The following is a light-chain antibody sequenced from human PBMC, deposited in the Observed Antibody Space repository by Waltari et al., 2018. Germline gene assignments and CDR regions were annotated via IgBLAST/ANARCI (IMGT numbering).Light chain of an antibody. CDR1: QSVSSS. CDR3: QQYGWSPYT. V-gene: IGKV3-20*01. Sequence: EIVLTQSPGTLSLSPGERATLPCRASQSVSSSLAWYQQKPGQSPRLLIYGASSRATGIPDRFSGSGSGTDFTLTISRLEPEDFAVYYCQQYGWSPYTFGQGTKLEIK. J-gene: IGKJ2*01. CDR2: GAS.